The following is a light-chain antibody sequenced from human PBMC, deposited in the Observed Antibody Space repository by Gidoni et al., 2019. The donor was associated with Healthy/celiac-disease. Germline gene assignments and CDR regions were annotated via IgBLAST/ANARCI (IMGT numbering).Light chain of an antibody. V-gene: IGLV1-44*01. CDR2: SNN. J-gene: IGLJ1*01. Sequence: QSVLTHPPSASGTPGTRVTISCSGSSSNIGSNTVNWYQQLPGTAPKLLIYSNNQRPSGVPDRFSGSKSGTSASLAISGRQSEDEADYYCAAWDDSLNGYVFGTGTKVTVL. CDR3: AAWDDSLNGYV. CDR1: SSNIGSNT.